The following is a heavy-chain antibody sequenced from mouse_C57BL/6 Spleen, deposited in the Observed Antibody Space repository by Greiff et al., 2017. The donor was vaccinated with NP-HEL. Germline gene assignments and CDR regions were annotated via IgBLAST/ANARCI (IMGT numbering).Heavy chain of an antibody. V-gene: IGHV1-82*01. CDR2: IYPGDGDT. CDR1: GYAFSSSW. D-gene: IGHD2-1*01. Sequence: QVQLKESGPELVKPGASVKISCKASGYAFSSSWMNWVKQRPGKGLEWIGRIYPGDGDTNYNGKFKGKATLTADKSSSTAYMQLSSLTSEDSAVYFCAREGGLLPIDYWGQGTTLTVSS. CDR3: AREGGLLPIDY. J-gene: IGHJ2*01.